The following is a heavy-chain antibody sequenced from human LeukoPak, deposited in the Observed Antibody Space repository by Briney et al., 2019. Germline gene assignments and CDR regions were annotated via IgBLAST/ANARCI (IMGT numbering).Heavy chain of an antibody. Sequence: GGSLRLSCAASGFTFSTYAMTWLRQAPGKGLEWVSALSASGGNAYYADSVKGRFTISRDNSKNMLYLQMNSLRAEDTAVYYCAQISVDTSRVQWSDFDSWGQGILVTVSS. J-gene: IGHJ4*02. CDR3: AQISVDTSRVQWSDFDS. V-gene: IGHV3-23*01. CDR2: LSASGGNA. D-gene: IGHD5-18*01. CDR1: GFTFSTYA.